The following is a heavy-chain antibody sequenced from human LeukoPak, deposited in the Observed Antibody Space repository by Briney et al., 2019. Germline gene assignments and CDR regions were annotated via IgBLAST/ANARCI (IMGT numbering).Heavy chain of an antibody. CDR1: GFTFSSYG. CDR3: AKGHPRWAAGDHD. CDR2: IRYDGSNK. D-gene: IGHD7-27*01. V-gene: IGHV3-30*02. Sequence: GGSLRLSCAASGFTFSSYGMHWVRQAPGKGLEWVAFIRYDGSNKYYADSVKGRFTISRDNSKNTLYLQMNSLRAEDTAVYYCAKGHPRWAAGDHDWGQGTLVTVSS. J-gene: IGHJ4*02.